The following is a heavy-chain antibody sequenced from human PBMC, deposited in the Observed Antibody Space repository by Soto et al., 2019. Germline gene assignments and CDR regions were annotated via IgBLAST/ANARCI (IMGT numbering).Heavy chain of an antibody. CDR1: GGSISSYY. CDR3: ASLYWSCFDY. J-gene: IGHJ4*02. D-gene: IGHD2-15*01. Sequence: QVQLQESGPGLVKPSETLSLTCTVSGGSISSYYWSWIRQPPGKGLEWIGYIYYSGSTNYNPSLKSRVTISVDTSKNQFSRKLSSVTAADTAVYYCASLYWSCFDYWGQGTLVTVSS. CDR2: IYYSGST. V-gene: IGHV4-59*08.